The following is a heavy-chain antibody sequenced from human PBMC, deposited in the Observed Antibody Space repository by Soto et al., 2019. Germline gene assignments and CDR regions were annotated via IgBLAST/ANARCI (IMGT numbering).Heavy chain of an antibody. V-gene: IGHV3-23*01. CDR1: GFTFSTYT. J-gene: IGHJ4*02. CDR3: AKEPHEDSGYDYQDYFDY. CDR2: ISGSGGST. D-gene: IGHD5-12*01. Sequence: VQLLESGGGLVQPGGSLRLSCAASGFTFSTYTMSWVRQAPGKGLEWVSVISGSGGSTYYADSVKGRFTISRDNSKNTLYLQMNSLRAEDTAVYYCAKEPHEDSGYDYQDYFDYWGQGTLVTVSS.